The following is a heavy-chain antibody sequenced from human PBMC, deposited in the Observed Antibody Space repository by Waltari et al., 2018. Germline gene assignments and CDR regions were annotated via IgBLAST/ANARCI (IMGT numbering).Heavy chain of an antibody. J-gene: IGHJ4*02. CDR2: TCHGGST. V-gene: IGHV4-38-2*01. CDR1: GYSLRSGYY. D-gene: IGHD3-3*01. Sequence: VQLQESGPGLVQPSETLSLPCAVSGYSLRSGYYRGWIRQPPGKGREWIVSTCHGGSTYYNAPLKSRVTISVETSKSQFSLKLSSVTSADTAVYYGAGHYDFWSGYYNHNHYFDYWGQGTLVTVSS. CDR3: AGHYDFWSGYYNHNHYFDY.